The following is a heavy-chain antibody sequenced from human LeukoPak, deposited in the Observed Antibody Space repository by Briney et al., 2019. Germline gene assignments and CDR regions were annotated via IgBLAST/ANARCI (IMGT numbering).Heavy chain of an antibody. CDR3: ARGSAAALFDY. D-gene: IGHD6-13*01. V-gene: IGHV4-39*01. J-gene: IGHJ4*02. CDR2: IYYSGST. CDR1: GGSISSSSYY. Sequence: SETLSLTCTVSGGSISSSSYYWGWIRQPPGKGLEWIGSIYYSGSTYYNPSLKSRVTISVDTSKNQFSLKLSSVTAADTAVYYCARGSAAALFDYWGQGTLVTVSS.